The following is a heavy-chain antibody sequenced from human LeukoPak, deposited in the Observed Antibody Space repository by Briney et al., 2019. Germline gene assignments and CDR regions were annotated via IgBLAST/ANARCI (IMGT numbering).Heavy chain of an antibody. CDR3: ARYCGSTSCTYYYYYGMDV. V-gene: IGHV4-31*03. D-gene: IGHD2-2*01. CDR1: GGSISSGGYY. J-gene: IGHJ6*04. Sequence: PSQTLSLTCTVSGGSISSGGYYWSWIRQPPGKGLEWFGYIYYSGSTYYNPSLKSRVTISVDTSKNQFSLKLSSVTAADTAVYYCARYCGSTSCTYYYYYGMDVWGKGTTVTVSS. CDR2: IYYSGST.